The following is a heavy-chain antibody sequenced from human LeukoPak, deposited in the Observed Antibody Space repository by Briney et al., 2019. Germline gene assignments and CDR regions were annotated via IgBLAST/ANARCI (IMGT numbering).Heavy chain of an antibody. Sequence: SETLSLTCAVYGGSFSGYYWSWIRQPPGKGLEWIGEINHSGSTNYNPSLKSRVTISVDTSKNQFSLKLSSVTAADTAVYYCAREPRNYGSGRPYYYYMDVWGKGTRSPSP. V-gene: IGHV4-34*01. J-gene: IGHJ6*03. CDR3: AREPRNYGSGRPYYYYMDV. CDR2: INHSGST. D-gene: IGHD3-10*01. CDR1: GGSFSGYY.